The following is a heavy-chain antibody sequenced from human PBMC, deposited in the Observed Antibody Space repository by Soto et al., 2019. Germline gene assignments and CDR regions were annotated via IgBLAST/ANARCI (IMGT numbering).Heavy chain of an antibody. J-gene: IGHJ6*02. Sequence: EVQLLESGGGLVQPGGSLRLSCAASGFTFSSYAMSWVRQAPGKGLEWVSAISGSGGSTYYADSVKGRFTISRDNSKNTPYLQMNSLRAEDTAVYYCAKGDLWFVELYHYYYGMDVWGQGTTVTVSS. D-gene: IGHD3-10*01. CDR3: AKGDLWFVELYHYYYGMDV. V-gene: IGHV3-23*01. CDR1: GFTFSSYA. CDR2: ISGSGGST.